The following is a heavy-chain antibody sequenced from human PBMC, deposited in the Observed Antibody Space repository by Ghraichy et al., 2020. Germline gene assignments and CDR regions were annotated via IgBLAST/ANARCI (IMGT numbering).Heavy chain of an antibody. D-gene: IGHD3-9*01. V-gene: IGHV3-64D*06. CDR2: ISSNGGST. CDR1: GFTFSNYA. Sequence: GSLRLSCSASGFTFSNYAMHWVRQAPGKGLEYVSAISSNGGSTYYADSVKGRFTISRDNSKNTLYLQMSSLRTEDTAVYYCVKDGVRDDILTGYYNWFDPWGQGTLVTVSS. J-gene: IGHJ5*02. CDR3: VKDGVRDDILTGYYNWFDP.